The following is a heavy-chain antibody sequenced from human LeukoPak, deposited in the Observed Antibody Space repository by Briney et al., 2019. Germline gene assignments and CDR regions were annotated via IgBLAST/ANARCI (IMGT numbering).Heavy chain of an antibody. CDR2: SSAYNGNT. Sequence: ASVKVSCKASGYTFTSYGISWVRQAPGQRLEWMGWSSAYNGNTNYAQKLQGRVTMTTDTATSTAYMELRSLRSDDTAVYYCASSPLWFGELGYFQHWGQGTLVTVSS. J-gene: IGHJ1*01. D-gene: IGHD3-10*01. CDR3: ASSPLWFGELGYFQH. V-gene: IGHV1-18*01. CDR1: GYTFTSYG.